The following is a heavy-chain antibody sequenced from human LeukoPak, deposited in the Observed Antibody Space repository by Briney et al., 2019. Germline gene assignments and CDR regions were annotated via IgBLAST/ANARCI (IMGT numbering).Heavy chain of an antibody. D-gene: IGHD2-2*01. Sequence: ASVKVSCKASGYTFTSYDINWVRQAPGQGLEWMGWISAYNGNTNYAQKLQGRVTMTTDTSTSTAYMELRSLRSDDTAVYYCALIVVVPAAMNYYYYYGMDVWGQGSTVTVSS. J-gene: IGHJ6*02. CDR2: ISAYNGNT. V-gene: IGHV1-18*01. CDR3: ALIVVVPAAMNYYYYYGMDV. CDR1: GYTFTSYD.